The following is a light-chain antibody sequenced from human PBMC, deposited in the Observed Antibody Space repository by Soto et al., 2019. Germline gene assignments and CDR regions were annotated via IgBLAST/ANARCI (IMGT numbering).Light chain of an antibody. Sequence: DSQMTQSPSSLSAAVGDRVTITCRASQNINYFLSWFQHKPGQAPKLLIYAASSLQSGVPSRFSGSESGTDLTLTISSLQLEDFATYYCQQAHRTFGQGTRLDIK. CDR2: AAS. V-gene: IGKV1-39*01. J-gene: IGKJ5*01. CDR3: QQAHRT. CDR1: QNINYF.